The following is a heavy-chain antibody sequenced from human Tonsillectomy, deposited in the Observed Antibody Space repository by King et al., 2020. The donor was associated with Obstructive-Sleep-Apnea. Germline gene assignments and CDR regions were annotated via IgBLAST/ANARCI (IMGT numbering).Heavy chain of an antibody. CDR1: GCSFSSYD. D-gene: IGHD2-21*01. CDR2: IGTAGDT. J-gene: IGHJ4*02. V-gene: IGHV3-13*04. CDR3: ARGIAFFDY. Sequence: VQLVDSGGGLAQPGGSLRLACAASGCSFSSYDMHWVRQPIGKVLEWVSVIGTAGDTDYAGPVKGRFTISRENAKKSLYLQTDSLGAEDTAVYYCARGIAFFDYWGPGTLVTVSS.